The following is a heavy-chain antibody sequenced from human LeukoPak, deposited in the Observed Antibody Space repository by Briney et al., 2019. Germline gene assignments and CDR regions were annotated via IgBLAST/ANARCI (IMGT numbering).Heavy chain of an antibody. D-gene: IGHD6-19*01. J-gene: IGHJ6*03. CDR3: VRLAPGFSAEYYYYYMDV. Sequence: PGGSLRLSCAASGFTFSSYGMHWVRQAPGKGLEWVASIRYDGSNKYYADSVKGRFTISRDDSKNTLYLQMNSLRAEDTAVYYCVRLAPGFSAEYYYYYMDVWGKGTTVTVSS. V-gene: IGHV3-30*02. CDR2: IRYDGSNK. CDR1: GFTFSSYG.